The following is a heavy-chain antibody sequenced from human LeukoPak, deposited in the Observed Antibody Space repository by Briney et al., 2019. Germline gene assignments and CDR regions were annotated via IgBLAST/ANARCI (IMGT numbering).Heavy chain of an antibody. CDR2: IWYDGSNK. V-gene: IGHV3-33*08. J-gene: IGHJ6*02. CDR1: GFTFSSYG. D-gene: IGHD2-15*01. CDR3: ARDGGPLGMDV. Sequence: GGSLRLSCAASGFTFSSYGMPWVRQAPGKGLEWVAVIWYDGSNKYYADSVKGRFTISRDNSKNTLYLQMNSLRAEDTAVYYCARDGGPLGMDVWGQGTTVTVSS.